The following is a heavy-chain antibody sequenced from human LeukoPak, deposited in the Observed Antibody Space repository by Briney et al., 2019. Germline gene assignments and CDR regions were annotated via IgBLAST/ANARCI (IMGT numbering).Heavy chain of an antibody. CDR1: GFTVSDNC. J-gene: IGHJ4*02. V-gene: IGHV3-66*01. CDR3: ARDPGYSYGLDY. D-gene: IGHD5-18*01. Sequence: GGSLRLSCAASGFTVSDNCMSWVRQAPGKGLEWVSVIYSGGSTNYADSVKGRFTISRDNSKNTLYLQMNSLRADDTAVYYCARDPGYSYGLDYWGQGTLVTVSS. CDR2: IYSGGST.